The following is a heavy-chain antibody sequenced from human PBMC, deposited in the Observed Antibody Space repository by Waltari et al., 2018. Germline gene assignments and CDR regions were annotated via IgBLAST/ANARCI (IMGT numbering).Heavy chain of an antibody. CDR1: GYTFTSYA. CDR3: ARDFGGGSGSHINWFDP. CDR2: INAGNGNT. J-gene: IGHJ5*02. V-gene: IGHV1-3*01. Sequence: QVQLVQSGAEVKKPGASVKVSCKASGYTFTSYAMHWVRQAPGQRLEWMGWINAGNGNTKYSQKFQGRVTITRDTSASTAYMELSSLRSEDTAVYYCARDFGGGSGSHINWFDPWGQGTLVTVSS. D-gene: IGHD3-10*01.